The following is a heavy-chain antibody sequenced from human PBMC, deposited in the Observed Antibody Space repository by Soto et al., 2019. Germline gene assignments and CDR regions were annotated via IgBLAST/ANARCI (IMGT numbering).Heavy chain of an antibody. CDR2: ISYDGSNK. CDR1: GFTFSSYG. D-gene: IGHD3-22*01. V-gene: IGHV3-30*18. J-gene: IGHJ4*02. Sequence: GGSLRLSCAASGFTFSSYGMHWVRQAPGKGLEWVAVISYDGSNKYYADSVKGRFTISRDNSKNTLYLQMNSLRAEDTAVYYCAKLKDYYDSSGPDYWGQGTLVTVSS. CDR3: AKLKDYYDSSGPDY.